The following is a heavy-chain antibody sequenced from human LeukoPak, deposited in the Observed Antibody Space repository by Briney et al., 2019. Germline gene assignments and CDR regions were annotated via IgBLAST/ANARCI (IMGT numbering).Heavy chain of an antibody. D-gene: IGHD3-10*01. CDR1: GGSISSYF. J-gene: IGHJ4*02. Sequence: KPSETLSLTCTVSGGSISSYFWNWIRQPPGKGLECIGYIYYSGSTNYNPSLKSRVTISIDTSKNQFSLKLSSVTAADTAVYYCARQVRDGSGSYHFDSWGQGTLVTVSS. CDR3: ARQVRDGSGSYHFDS. CDR2: IYYSGST. V-gene: IGHV4-59*08.